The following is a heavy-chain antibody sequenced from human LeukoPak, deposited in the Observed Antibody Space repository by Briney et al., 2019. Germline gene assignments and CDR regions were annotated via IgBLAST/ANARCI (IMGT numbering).Heavy chain of an antibody. CDR2: INAGNGNT. D-gene: IGHD3-10*01. J-gene: IGHJ4*01. CDR1: GYTFTSYT. Sequence: ASVKVSCKASGYTFTSYTMHWVRQAPGQRLEWMGWINAGNGNTKYSQKFQGRVTITRDTSASTAYMELSSLRSEDTAVYYCARVRAGVYSFDYWGQGTLVTVYS. V-gene: IGHV1-3*01. CDR3: ARVRAGVYSFDY.